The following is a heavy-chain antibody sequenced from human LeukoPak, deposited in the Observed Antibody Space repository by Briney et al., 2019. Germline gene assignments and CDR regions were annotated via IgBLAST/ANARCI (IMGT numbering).Heavy chain of an antibody. CDR1: GGSISSSSYY. J-gene: IGHJ6*03. CDR2: IYYSGST. CDR3: ARGALRYFDWLKKDYYYMDV. D-gene: IGHD3-9*01. Sequence: KPSETLSLTCTVSGGSISSSSYYWSWIRQPPGKGLEWIGYIYYSGSTNYNPSLKSRVTLSMDTSKNQFSLRLSSVTAADTAVYYCARGALRYFDWLKKDYYYMDVWGKGTTVTISS. V-gene: IGHV4-61*01.